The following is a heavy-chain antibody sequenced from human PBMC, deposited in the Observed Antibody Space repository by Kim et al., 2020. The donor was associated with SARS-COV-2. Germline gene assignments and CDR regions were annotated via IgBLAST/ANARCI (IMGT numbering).Heavy chain of an antibody. CDR1: GYMFTSYG. CDR3: ARGAYGDVSFDY. D-gene: IGHD4-17*01. J-gene: IGHJ4*02. Sequence: ASVKVSCKACGYMFTSYGFSWVRQAPGQGLEWLGWISARDGNKKYGQKVQGRVIMTTDTSTNTAYMELWSLRSDDTAMYYCARGAYGDVSFDYWGQGTLVTVSS. CDR2: ISARDGNK. V-gene: IGHV1-18*04.